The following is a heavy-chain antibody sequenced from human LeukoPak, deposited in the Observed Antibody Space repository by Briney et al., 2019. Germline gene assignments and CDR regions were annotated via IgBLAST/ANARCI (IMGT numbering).Heavy chain of an antibody. J-gene: IGHJ4*02. Sequence: SETLSLTCAVYGGSFSGYYWSWIRQPPGKGLEWIGEINHSGSTNYNPSLKSRVTISVDTSKNQFSLKLSSVIAADTAVYYCARALGDGYNYGLYFDYWGQGTLVTVSS. CDR2: INHSGST. CDR1: GGSFSGYY. V-gene: IGHV4-34*01. CDR3: ARALGDGYNYGLYFDY. D-gene: IGHD5-24*01.